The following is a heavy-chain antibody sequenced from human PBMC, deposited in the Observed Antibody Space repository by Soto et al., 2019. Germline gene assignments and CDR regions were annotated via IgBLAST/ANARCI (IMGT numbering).Heavy chain of an antibody. CDR3: ASGGGSPYHNHEFDF. V-gene: IGHV4-59*01. CDR1: GASITQYY. CDR2: VSSTGST. D-gene: IGHD6-13*01. Sequence: HVQLQESGPGLVKPSETLSLTCTVSGASITQYYWNWIRQSPGKGLEWIVSVSSTGSTVYNPSLPSRVTGSLDTSKNQFSLTLNSVTAADTAVYHCASGGGSPYHNHEFDFWGQGTLVTVSS. J-gene: IGHJ4*02.